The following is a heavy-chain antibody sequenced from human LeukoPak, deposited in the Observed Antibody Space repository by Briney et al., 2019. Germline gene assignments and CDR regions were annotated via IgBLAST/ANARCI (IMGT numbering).Heavy chain of an antibody. CDR3: AKDGQTYYDFWRAFDY. CDR1: GFTFSSYS. J-gene: IGHJ4*02. V-gene: IGHV3-21*04. Sequence: GGSLRLSCAASGFTFSSYSMNWVRQAPGKGLEWVSYISSRSSYIYYADSVKGRFTISRDNSKNTLYLQMNSLRAEDTAVYYCAKDGQTYYDFWRAFDYWGQGTLVTVSS. CDR2: ISSRSSYI. D-gene: IGHD3-3*01.